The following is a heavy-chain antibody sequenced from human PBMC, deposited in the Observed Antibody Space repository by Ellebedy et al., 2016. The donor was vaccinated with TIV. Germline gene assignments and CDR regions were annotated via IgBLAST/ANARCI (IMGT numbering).Heavy chain of an antibody. V-gene: IGHV1-69*13. CDR3: ASPIVVVPAGLNYYYYYGMDV. J-gene: IGHJ6*02. CDR1: AGIFSSYA. CDR2: IIPIFGTA. D-gene: IGHD2-2*01. Sequence: SVKVSXXASAGIFSSYAISWVRQAPGQGLEWMGGIIPIFGTANYAQKFQGRVTITADESTSTAYMELSSLRSEDTAVYYCASPIVVVPAGLNYYYYYGMDVWGQGTTVTVSS.